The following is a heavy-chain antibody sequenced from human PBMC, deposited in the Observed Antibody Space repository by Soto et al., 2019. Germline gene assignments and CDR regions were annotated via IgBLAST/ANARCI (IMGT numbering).Heavy chain of an antibody. J-gene: IGHJ4*02. V-gene: IGHV4-59*01. CDR1: GGSISSYY. D-gene: IGHD4-17*01. Sequence: SETLSLTCAFSGGSISSYYWSLIRQPPGKGLEWIGYTYYSGSTNYNPSLKSRVTISVDTSKNQFSLKLSSVTAADTAVYYCARESPMTTVTYFDYWGQGTLVTVSS. CDR3: ARESPMTTVTYFDY. CDR2: TYYSGST.